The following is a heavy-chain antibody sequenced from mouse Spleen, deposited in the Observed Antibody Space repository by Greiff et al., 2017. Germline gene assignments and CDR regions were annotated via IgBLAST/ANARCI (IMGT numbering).Heavy chain of an antibody. Sequence: EVQLQQSGPELVKPGASVKISCKASGYSFTGYYMNWVKQSPEKSLEWIGEINPSTGGTTYNQKFKAKATLTVDKSSSTAYMQLKSLTSEDSAVYYCARLYGNSDFDYWGQGTTLTVSS. D-gene: IGHD2-10*02. CDR3: ARLYGNSDFDY. J-gene: IGHJ2*01. CDR1: GYSFTGYY. V-gene: IGHV1-42*01. CDR2: INPSTGGT.